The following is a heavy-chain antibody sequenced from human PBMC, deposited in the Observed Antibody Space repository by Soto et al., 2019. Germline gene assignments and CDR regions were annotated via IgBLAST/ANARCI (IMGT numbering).Heavy chain of an antibody. CDR3: ARVVYYDFWSALAFDI. J-gene: IGHJ3*02. Sequence: SETLSLTCTVSGGSISSYYWSWIRQPPGKGLEWIGYIYYSGSTNYNLSLKSRVTISVDTSKNQFSLKLSSVTAADTAVYYCARVVYYDFWSALAFDIWGQGTMVTVSS. V-gene: IGHV4-59*01. CDR2: IYYSGST. D-gene: IGHD3-3*01. CDR1: GGSISSYY.